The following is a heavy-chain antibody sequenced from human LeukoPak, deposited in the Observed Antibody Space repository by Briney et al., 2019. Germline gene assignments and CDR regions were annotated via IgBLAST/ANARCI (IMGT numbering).Heavy chain of an antibody. CDR2: IYYSGST. Sequence: PSETLSLTCTVSGGSISSSSYYWGWIRQPPGKGLEWIGSIYYSGSTYYNPSLESRVTISVDTSKNQFSLKLSSVTAADTAVYYCARGYCTNGVCPYYFDYWGQGTLVTVSS. CDR1: GGSISSSSYY. J-gene: IGHJ4*02. V-gene: IGHV4-39*01. CDR3: ARGYCTNGVCPYYFDY. D-gene: IGHD2-8*01.